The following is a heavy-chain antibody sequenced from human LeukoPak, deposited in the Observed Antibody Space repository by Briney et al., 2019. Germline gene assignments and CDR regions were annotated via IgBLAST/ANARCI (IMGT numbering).Heavy chain of an antibody. D-gene: IGHD6-13*01. V-gene: IGHV4-59*08. J-gene: IGHJ3*02. CDR2: IYYSGST. CDR3: AGPFPHGAAAGKDAFDI. CDR1: GGSISSYY. Sequence: PSETLSLTCTVSGGSISSYYWSWIRQPPGKGLEWIGYIYYSGSTNYNPSLKSRVTISVDTSKNQSSLKLSSVTAADTAVYYCAGPFPHGAAAGKDAFDIWGQGTMVTVSS.